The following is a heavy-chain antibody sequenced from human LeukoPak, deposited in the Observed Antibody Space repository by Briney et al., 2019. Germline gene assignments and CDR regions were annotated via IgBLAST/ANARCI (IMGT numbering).Heavy chain of an antibody. V-gene: IGHV4-4*07. CDR2: IYTSGST. J-gene: IGHJ4*02. CDR1: GGSISSYY. D-gene: IGHD3-10*01. Sequence: SETLSLTCTVSGGSISSYYWSWIRQPAGKGLEWIGRIYTSGSTNYNPSLKSRVTMSVDTSKNQFPLKLSSVTAADTAVYYCARAKFSTYYPQGFYFDYWGQGTLVTVSS. CDR3: ARAKFSTYYPQGFYFDY.